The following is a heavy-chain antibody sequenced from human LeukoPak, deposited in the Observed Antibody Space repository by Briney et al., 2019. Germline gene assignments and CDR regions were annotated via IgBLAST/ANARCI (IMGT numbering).Heavy chain of an antibody. CDR3: AREDPQTTVPEGLDV. V-gene: IGHV4-59*01. D-gene: IGHD4-17*01. Sequence: SETLSLTCTVSGGSISTYYWSWIRQPPGKGLEWIGYIYYGGSTNYNPSLKSRVTISVDTSKNQFSLKLSSVTAADTAVYYCAREDPQTTVPEGLDVWGQGTTVTVSS. J-gene: IGHJ6*02. CDR2: IYYGGST. CDR1: GGSISTYY.